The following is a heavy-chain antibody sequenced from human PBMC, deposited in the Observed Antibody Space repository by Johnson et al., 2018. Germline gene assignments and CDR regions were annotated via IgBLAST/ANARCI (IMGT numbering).Heavy chain of an antibody. CDR2: IKQDGSET. J-gene: IGHJ3*02. D-gene: IGHD6-19*01. CDR1: GFTFSSYW. Sequence: EVQLLETGGGLVQPGGSLRLSCAASGFTFSSYWMSWVRQAPGKGLEWVANIKQDGSETYYVDSVKGRFIISRDNAKKSLYLQMNSLRAEDTAVYYCARDKEDLGQWLVFAFDIWGQGTMVTVSS. CDR3: ARDKEDLGQWLVFAFDI. V-gene: IGHV3-7*01.